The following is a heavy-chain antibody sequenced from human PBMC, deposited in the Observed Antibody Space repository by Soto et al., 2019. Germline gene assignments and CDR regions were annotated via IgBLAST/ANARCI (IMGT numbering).Heavy chain of an antibody. Sequence: LRLSCAASGVNFNNFAIHWVRQAPGNVLGWVAVISFDGSSKYDADSVKGRFTISRDNSKKTLYLEMKSLRPEDTAVYYCARARGFYESGRGYRRPYDDAGRDGWGQGTTVTVSA. CDR3: ARARGFYESGRGYRRPYDDAGRDG. J-gene: IGHJ6*01. D-gene: IGHD3-3*01. CDR2: ISFDGSSK. V-gene: IGHV3-30-3*01. CDR1: GVNFNNFA.